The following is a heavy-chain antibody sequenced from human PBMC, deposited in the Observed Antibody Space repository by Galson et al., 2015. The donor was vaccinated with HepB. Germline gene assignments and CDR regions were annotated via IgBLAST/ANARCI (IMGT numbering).Heavy chain of an antibody. CDR1: GFTFTSSW. Sequence: SLRLSCAASGFTFTSSWMDWVRQAPGKGLEWVANIRPDGREKYYLDSVRGRFTISRDNAENSLYLQMNNLRAEDTAIYYCTTALNFWGQGTLVTVSS. V-gene: IGHV3-7*01. CDR3: TTALNF. CDR2: IRPDGREK. J-gene: IGHJ4*02.